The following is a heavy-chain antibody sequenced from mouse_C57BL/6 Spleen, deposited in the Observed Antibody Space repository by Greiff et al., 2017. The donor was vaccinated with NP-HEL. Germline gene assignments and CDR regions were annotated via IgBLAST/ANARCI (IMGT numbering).Heavy chain of an antibody. CDR2: IDPSDSYT. V-gene: IGHV1-69*01. CDR1: GYTFTSYW. J-gene: IGHJ4*01. CDR3: ARSALYYYGSSYAMDY. Sequence: QVQLQQPGAELVMPGASVKLSCKASGYTFTSYWMHWVKQRPGQGLEWIGEIDPSDSYTNYNQKFKGKSTLTVDNSSSTAYMQLSSLTSEDSAVYYCARSALYYYGSSYAMDYWGQGTSVTVSS. D-gene: IGHD1-1*01.